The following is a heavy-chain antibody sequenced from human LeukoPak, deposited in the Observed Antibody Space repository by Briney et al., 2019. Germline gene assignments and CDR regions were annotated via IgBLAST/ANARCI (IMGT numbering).Heavy chain of an antibody. CDR2: MNPNSGNT. D-gene: IGHD3-10*01. Sequence: ASVKVSCKASGYTFTSYDINWVRQATGQGLEWMGWMNPNSGNTGYAQKFQGRVTMTRNTSISTAYTELSSLGSEDTAVYYCARVYYYGSGSPYYWGQGTLVTVSS. J-gene: IGHJ4*02. CDR3: ARVYYYGSGSPYY. V-gene: IGHV1-8*01. CDR1: GYTFTSYD.